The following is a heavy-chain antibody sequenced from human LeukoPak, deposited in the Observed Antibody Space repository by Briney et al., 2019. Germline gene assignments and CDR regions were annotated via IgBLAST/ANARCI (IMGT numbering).Heavy chain of an antibody. D-gene: IGHD2-2*01. V-gene: IGHV5-51*01. CDR1: GSPFTSHW. Sequence: GEPLKISCKDSGSPFTSHWFGWVGQMPGKGLDWRGVIYPADSETTYSPSFQGQVTISADKSISTAYLQRSSLKAADTAMYYCATPTTGCSSTSCYLLFWGQGTLVTVSS. CDR3: ATPTTGCSSTSCYLLF. J-gene: IGHJ4*02. CDR2: IYPADSET.